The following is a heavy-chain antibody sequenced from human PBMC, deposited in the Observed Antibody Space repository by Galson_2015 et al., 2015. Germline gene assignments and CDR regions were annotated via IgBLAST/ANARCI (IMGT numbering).Heavy chain of an antibody. V-gene: IGHV3-48*03. CDR2: ISSSGSTI. J-gene: IGHJ6*02. CDR1: GFTFSSYE. CDR3: SRDPSSSLDYYGTDV. Sequence: SLRLSCAASGFTFSSYEMNWVRQAPGKGLEWVSYISSSGSTIYYADSVKGRFTISRDNAKNSLYLQMNSLRAEDTAVYYCSRDPSSSLDYYGTDVSGQGTTVTVAS. D-gene: IGHD6-19*01.